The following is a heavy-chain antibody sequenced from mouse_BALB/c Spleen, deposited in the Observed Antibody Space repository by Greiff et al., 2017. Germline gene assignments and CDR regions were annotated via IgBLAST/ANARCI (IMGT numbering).Heavy chain of an antibody. Sequence: EVKLVESGGGLVKPGGSLKLSCAASGFAFSSYDMSWVRQTPEKRLEWVAYISSGGGSTYYPDTVKGRFTISRDNAKNTLYLQMSSLKSEDTAMYYCARHGANFPYYYGSSFDYWGQGTTLTVSS. CDR1: GFAFSSYD. CDR2: ISSGGGST. V-gene: IGHV5-12-1*01. D-gene: IGHD1-1*01. CDR3: ARHGANFPYYYGSSFDY. J-gene: IGHJ2*01.